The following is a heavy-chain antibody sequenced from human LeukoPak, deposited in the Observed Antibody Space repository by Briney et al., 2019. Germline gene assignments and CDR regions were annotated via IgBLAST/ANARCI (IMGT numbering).Heavy chain of an antibody. J-gene: IGHJ4*02. CDR1: GFTFSSYG. Sequence: GRSLRLSCAASGFTFSSYGMHWVRQAPGKGLEWAAVIWYDGSNKYYADSVKGRLTISRDNSKNTLYLQMNSLRAEDTAVYYCARDGHDYGDSPYYFDYWGQGTLVTVSS. D-gene: IGHD4-17*01. V-gene: IGHV3-33*01. CDR2: IWYDGSNK. CDR3: ARDGHDYGDSPYYFDY.